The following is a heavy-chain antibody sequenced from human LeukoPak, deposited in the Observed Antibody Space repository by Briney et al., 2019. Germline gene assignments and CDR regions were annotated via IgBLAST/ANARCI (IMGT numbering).Heavy chain of an antibody. V-gene: IGHV4-38-2*02. Sequence: SETLSLTCTVSGYSISSGYYWGWIRQPPGKGLEWIGSIYHSGSTYYNPSLKSRVTISVDTSKNQFSLKLSSVTAADTAVYYCARGGTVTDKRYYYYYMDVWGKGTTVTVSS. CDR1: GYSISSGYY. CDR2: IYHSGST. CDR3: ARGGTVTDKRYYYYYMDV. D-gene: IGHD4-11*01. J-gene: IGHJ6*03.